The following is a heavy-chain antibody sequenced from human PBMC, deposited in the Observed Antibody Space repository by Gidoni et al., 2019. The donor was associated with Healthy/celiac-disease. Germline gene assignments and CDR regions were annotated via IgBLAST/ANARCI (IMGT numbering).Heavy chain of an antibody. CDR1: GFTFSNAW. V-gene: IGHV3-15*07. D-gene: IGHD4-4*01. J-gene: IGHJ6*03. CDR2: IKSKTDGGTT. Sequence: EVQLVESGGGLVKPGGSLRLSCAASGFTFSNAWMNWVRQAPGKGLEWVGRIKSKTDGGTTDYAAPVKGRFTISRDDSKNTLYLQINSLKTEDTAVYYCTTDLTTRWYYYYYMDVWGKGTTVTVSS. CDR3: TTDLTTRWYYYYYMDV.